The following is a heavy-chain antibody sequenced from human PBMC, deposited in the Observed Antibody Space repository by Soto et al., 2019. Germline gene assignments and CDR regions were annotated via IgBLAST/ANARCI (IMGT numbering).Heavy chain of an antibody. D-gene: IGHD3-10*01. J-gene: IGHJ5*02. CDR1: GGTFSSYA. CDR2: IIPIFGTT. Sequence: SVKVSCKASGGTFSSYAINWVRQAPGQGLEWMGGIIPIFGTTNYAQKFQGRVTITADESMTTAYIELDSLTSEDTALYFCARSYGSGSYDSFDPWGQGSLVTVSS. CDR3: ARSYGSGSYDSFDP. V-gene: IGHV1-69*13.